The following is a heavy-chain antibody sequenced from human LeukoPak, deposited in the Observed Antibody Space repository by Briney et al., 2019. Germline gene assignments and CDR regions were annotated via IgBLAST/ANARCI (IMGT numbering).Heavy chain of an antibody. CDR2: TKSDGSST. CDR1: GFTFSNYW. D-gene: IGHD4-17*01. Sequence: GGSLRLSCAASGFTFSNYWMHWVRQAPGKGLVWVSRTKSDGSSTTYADSVKGRFTISRDNAKNMVYLQMNSLRAEDTAVYYCARDPFYGDADFDYWGQGTLVTVSS. V-gene: IGHV3-74*01. J-gene: IGHJ4*02. CDR3: ARDPFYGDADFDY.